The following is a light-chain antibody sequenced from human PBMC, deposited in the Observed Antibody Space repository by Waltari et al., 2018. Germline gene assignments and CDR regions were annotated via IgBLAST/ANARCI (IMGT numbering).Light chain of an antibody. V-gene: IGLV2-14*03. Sequence: QSALTQPASVSGSPGQSITISCTGTSSDIGGYNFVSWYQQYPGKVPKLIIYDVNNRPSAVSHRFSGSKSGDTASRTISGLQAEDEADYYCSSYISSDIPVVFGGGTKLTVL. CDR1: SSDIGGYNF. CDR2: DVN. J-gene: IGLJ2*01. CDR3: SSYISSDIPVV.